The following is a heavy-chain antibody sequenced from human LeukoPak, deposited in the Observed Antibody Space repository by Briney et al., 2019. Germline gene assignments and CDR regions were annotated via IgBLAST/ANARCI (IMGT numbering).Heavy chain of an antibody. Sequence: PGGSLRLACAASGFTFDDYAMHWVRQAPGKGLEWVSGISWNSGSIGYADSVKGLFTISRDNAKNSLYLQMNSLRAEDTALYYCAKLTAMGSYWGQGTLVTVSS. J-gene: IGHJ4*02. V-gene: IGHV3-9*01. CDR2: ISWNSGSI. CDR3: AKLTAMGSY. CDR1: GFTFDDYA. D-gene: IGHD5-18*01.